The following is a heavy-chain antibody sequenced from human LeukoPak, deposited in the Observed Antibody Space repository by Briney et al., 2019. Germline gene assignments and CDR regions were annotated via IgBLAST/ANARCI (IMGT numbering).Heavy chain of an antibody. CDR1: GFTFNNYW. CDR2: LNSDGSSS. V-gene: IGHV3-74*01. J-gene: IGHJ3*02. CDR3: VRAKGGPGSTWAFDI. D-gene: IGHD6-13*01. Sequence: GGSLRLSCAASGFTFNNYWMHWVRQAPGKGLVWVSRLNSDGSSSAFADSMKGRFTISRDNAKNTLYLQMNSLRAEDTAVYFRVRAKGGPGSTWAFDIWGQGTMVTVSS.